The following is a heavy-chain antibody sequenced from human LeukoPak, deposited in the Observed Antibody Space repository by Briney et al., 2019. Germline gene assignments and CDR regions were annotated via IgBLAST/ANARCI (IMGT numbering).Heavy chain of an antibody. CDR3: ARSNGYCSSTSCYTSDY. V-gene: IGHV5-51*01. CDR2: IYPGDSDT. D-gene: IGHD2-2*02. Sequence: GESLKISCRGSGYRFTNYWVGWVRQMPGKGLEWMGIIYPGDSDTRYSPSFQGQVTISADKSISTAYLQWSSLKASDTAMYYCARSNGYCSSTSCYTSDYWGQGTLVTVSS. CDR1: GYRFTNYW. J-gene: IGHJ4*02.